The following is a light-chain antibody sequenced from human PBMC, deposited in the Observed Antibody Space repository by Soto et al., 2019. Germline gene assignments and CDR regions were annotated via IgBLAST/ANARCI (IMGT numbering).Light chain of an antibody. J-gene: IGKJ1*01. CDR2: GAS. Sequence: EIVMTQSPATLSVSSGGRATLSCRASQSVSSNLAWYQQKPGQAPRLLIYGASTRATGIPARFSGSGSGTEFTLTISSLQSEDFAVYYCQQYNNWPQTFGQGTTVDIK. CDR1: QSVSSN. V-gene: IGKV3-15*01. CDR3: QQYNNWPQT.